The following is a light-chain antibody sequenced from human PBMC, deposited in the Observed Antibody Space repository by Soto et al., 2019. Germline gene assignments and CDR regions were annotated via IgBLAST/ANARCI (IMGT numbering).Light chain of an antibody. J-gene: IGLJ1*01. V-gene: IGLV1-51*01. CDR1: SSNIGGNS. CDR2: DDD. CDR3: GSWDSSLSAYV. Sequence: QSVLTQPPSVSAAPGQRVTISCSVNSSNIGGNSVSWYQQLPGTAPKLLIYDDDKRPSGIPDRFSGSKSGTSATLGITGFQTGDEADYYCGSWDSSLSAYVFGTGTKVTVL.